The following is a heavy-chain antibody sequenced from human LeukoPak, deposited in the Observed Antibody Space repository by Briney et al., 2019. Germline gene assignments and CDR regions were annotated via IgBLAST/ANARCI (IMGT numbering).Heavy chain of an antibody. CDR3: ARSREVAALWSPFDY. V-gene: IGHV1-69*13. D-gene: IGHD6-19*01. Sequence: SVKVSCKASGGTFSSYANSWVRQAPGQGLEWMGGIIPIFGTANYAQKFQGRVTITADESTSTAYMELSSLRSEDTAVYYCARSREVAALWSPFDYWGQGTLVTVSS. CDR2: IIPIFGTA. CDR1: GGTFSSYA. J-gene: IGHJ4*02.